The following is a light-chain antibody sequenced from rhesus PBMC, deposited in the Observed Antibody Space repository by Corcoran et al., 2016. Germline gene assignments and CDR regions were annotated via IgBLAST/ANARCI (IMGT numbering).Light chain of an antibody. CDR1: QDISHW. Sequence: DIQMTQSPSSLSASVGDTVTITCRASQDISHWLAWYQPSPGKAPKLLIYKASSLKSGGPSRFTGSGSGTDVTLTISSLQSEDFGTYYCQQFSIRPLTFGGGTKVEI. J-gene: IGKJ4*01. CDR2: KAS. CDR3: QQFSIRPLT. V-gene: IGKV1-22*01.